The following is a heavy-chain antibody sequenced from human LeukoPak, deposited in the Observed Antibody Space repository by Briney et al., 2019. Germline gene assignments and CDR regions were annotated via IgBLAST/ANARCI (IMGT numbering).Heavy chain of an antibody. CDR2: ISSSSSYI. V-gene: IGHV3-21*01. CDR3: TRAITYFYGSVTYDWFDS. Sequence: GGSLRLSCAASGFTFSSYSMNWVRQAPGKGLEWVSSISSSSSYIYYADSVQGRFTISRDNAKNTVYLQMNSLRVDDTAIYYCTRAITYFYGSVTYDWFDSWGQGTRVTVSS. CDR1: GFTFSSYS. J-gene: IGHJ5*01. D-gene: IGHD3-10*01.